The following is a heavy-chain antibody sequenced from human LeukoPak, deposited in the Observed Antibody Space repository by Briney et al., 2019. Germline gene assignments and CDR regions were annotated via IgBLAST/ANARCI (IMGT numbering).Heavy chain of an antibody. CDR3: ARRGPLSPDY. J-gene: IGHJ4*02. CDR1: GGSFSGYY. CDR2: INDSGST. Sequence: SDTLSLTCGVYGGSFSGYYWTWIRQSPGKGLEWIGEINDSGSTKYNPSLKSRVTMSVDTSKNQFSLKLSSVTAADTAVYYCARRGPLSPDYWGQGTLVTVSS. V-gene: IGHV4-34*01. D-gene: IGHD5-12*01.